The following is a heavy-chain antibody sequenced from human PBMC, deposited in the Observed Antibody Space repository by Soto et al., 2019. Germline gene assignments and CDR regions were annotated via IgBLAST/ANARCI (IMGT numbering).Heavy chain of an antibody. CDR3: AKETIGYYDSSGYCDY. V-gene: IGHV3-23*01. CDR1: GFTFSSYA. CDR2: ISGSGGST. J-gene: IGHJ4*02. D-gene: IGHD3-22*01. Sequence: GGSLRLSCAASGFTFSSYAMSWVRQAPGKGLEWVSAISGSGGSTYYADSVKGRFTISRDNSKNTRYLQMNSLRAEDTAVYYCAKETIGYYDSSGYCDYWGQGTLVTVSS.